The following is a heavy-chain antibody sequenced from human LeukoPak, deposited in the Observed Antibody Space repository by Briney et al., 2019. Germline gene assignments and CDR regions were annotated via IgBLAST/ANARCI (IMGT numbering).Heavy chain of an antibody. Sequence: GGSLRLSCAASGFTLSAHGMNWVRQAPGKGLEWVSSISSSSIYIYYADSLKGRLTISRDNARNSLYLQMNSLRAEGTAVYYCARGYSNYGYTFDIWGQGTMVTVSS. CDR1: GFTLSAHG. V-gene: IGHV3-21*01. CDR3: ARGYSNYGYTFDI. CDR2: ISSSSIYI. D-gene: IGHD4-11*01. J-gene: IGHJ3*02.